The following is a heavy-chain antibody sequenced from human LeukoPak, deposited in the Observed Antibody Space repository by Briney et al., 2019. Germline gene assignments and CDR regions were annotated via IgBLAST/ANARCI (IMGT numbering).Heavy chain of an antibody. CDR3: ARDGRNYYYDSSGYYAFAY. D-gene: IGHD3-22*01. J-gene: IGHJ4*02. V-gene: IGHV1-69*01. CDR1: GGTFSSYA. Sequence: SVKVSCKASGGTFSSYAISWVRQAPGQGLEWMGGIIPIFGTANYAQKFQGRVTITADESTSTAYMELSSLRSEDTAVYYCARDGRNYYYDSSGYYAFAYWGQGTLVTVSS. CDR2: IIPIFGTA.